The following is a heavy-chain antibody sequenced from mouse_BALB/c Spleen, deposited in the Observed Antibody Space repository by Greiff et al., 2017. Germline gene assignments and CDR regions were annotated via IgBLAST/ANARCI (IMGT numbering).Heavy chain of an antibody. Sequence: VQLQQSGAELMKPGASVKISCKASGYSFTGYTMNWVKQSHGKNLEWIGLINPYNGGTSYNQKFKGKATLTVDKSSSTAYMELLSLTSEDSAVYYCARYRYDGEGLYAMDYWGQGTSVTVSS. D-gene: IGHD2-14*01. CDR3: ARYRYDGEGLYAMDY. CDR2: INPYNGGT. V-gene: IGHV1-18*01. CDR1: GYSFTGYT. J-gene: IGHJ4*01.